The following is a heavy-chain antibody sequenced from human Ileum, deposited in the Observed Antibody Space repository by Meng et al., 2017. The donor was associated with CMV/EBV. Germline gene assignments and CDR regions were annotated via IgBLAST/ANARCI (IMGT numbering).Heavy chain of an antibody. CDR1: GFTFSSYW. J-gene: IGHJ6*02. CDR3: ARDSYYDFWSGYTRWSYYYYYGMDV. Sequence: GESLKISCAASGFTFSSYWMHWVRQAPGKGLVWVSRINSDGSSTSYADSVKGRFTIARDNAKNTLYLQMNSLRAEDTAVYYCARDSYYDFWSGYTRWSYYYYYGMDVWGQGTMVTVSS. CDR2: INSDGSST. V-gene: IGHV3-74*01. D-gene: IGHD3-3*01.